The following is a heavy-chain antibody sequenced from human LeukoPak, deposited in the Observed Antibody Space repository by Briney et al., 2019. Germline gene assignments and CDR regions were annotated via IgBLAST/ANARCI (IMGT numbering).Heavy chain of an antibody. CDR1: GGSFSGYY. V-gene: IGHV4-34*01. CDR3: ARGSITMVRGVIMGWFDP. CDR2: INHSGST. J-gene: IGHJ5*02. D-gene: IGHD3-10*01. Sequence: SETLSLTCAVYGGSFSGYYWSWIRQPPGKGLEWIGEINHSGSTNYNPSLKSRVTISVDTSKNQFSLKLSSVTAADTAVYYCARGSITMVRGVIMGWFDPWGQGTLVTVSS.